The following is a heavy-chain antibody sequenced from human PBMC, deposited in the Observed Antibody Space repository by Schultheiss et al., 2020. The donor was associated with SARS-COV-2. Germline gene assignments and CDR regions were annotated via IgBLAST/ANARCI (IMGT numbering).Heavy chain of an antibody. CDR3: ARDYGGNSKTFDY. CDR1: GGSFSGYY. Sequence: SETLSLTCAVYGGSFSGYYWSWIRQPPGKGLEWIGSIYYSGSTYYNPSLKSRVTISVDTSKNQFSLKLSSVTAADTAVYYCARDYGGNSKTFDYWGQGTLVTVSS. D-gene: IGHD4-23*01. CDR2: IYYSGST. J-gene: IGHJ4*02. V-gene: IGHV4-34*01.